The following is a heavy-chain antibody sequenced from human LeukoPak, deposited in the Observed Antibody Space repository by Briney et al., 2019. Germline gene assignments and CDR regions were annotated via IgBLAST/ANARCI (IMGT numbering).Heavy chain of an antibody. Sequence: GGSLTLSCEASEFTFGSYEMTWVRQAPGKGLEWLSYISTSGSIIVYADSVRGRFTVSRDNAKNSLYLQMNSLRVDDTAIYYCARGGRWELPRPYAFDIWGQGTMVTVSS. CDR3: ARGGRWELPRPYAFDI. V-gene: IGHV3-48*03. D-gene: IGHD1-26*01. CDR1: EFTFGSYE. CDR2: ISTSGSII. J-gene: IGHJ3*02.